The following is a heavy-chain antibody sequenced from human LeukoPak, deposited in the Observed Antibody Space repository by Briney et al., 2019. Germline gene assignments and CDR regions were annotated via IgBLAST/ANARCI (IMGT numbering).Heavy chain of an antibody. CDR1: GFTFSSYS. CDR3: ARDLEGWELRGGDY. V-gene: IGHV3-21*01. D-gene: IGHD1-26*01. CDR2: ISSSSSYI. J-gene: IGHJ4*02. Sequence: PGGSLRLSCAASGFTFSSYSMNWVRQAPGKGLEWVSSISSSSSYIYYADSGKGRFTISRDNAKNSLYLQMNSLRAEDTAVYYCARDLEGWELRGGDYWGQGTLVTVSS.